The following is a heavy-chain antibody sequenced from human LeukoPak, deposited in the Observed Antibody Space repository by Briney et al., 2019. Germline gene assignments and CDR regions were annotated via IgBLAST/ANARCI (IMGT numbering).Heavy chain of an antibody. CDR1: GFTFSSYA. D-gene: IGHD2-2*01. CDR2: ISSSGSTI. V-gene: IGHV3-48*04. CDR3: ARVRGYCSSTSTCDDY. Sequence: GGSLRLSCAASGFTFSSYAMHWVRQAPGKGLEWVSYISSSGSTIYYTDSVKGRFTISRDNAKNSLYLQMNSLRAEDTAVYYCARVRGYCSSTSTCDDYWGQGTLVTVSS. J-gene: IGHJ4*02.